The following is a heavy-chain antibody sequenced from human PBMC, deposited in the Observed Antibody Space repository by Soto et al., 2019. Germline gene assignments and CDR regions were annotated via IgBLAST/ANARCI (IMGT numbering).Heavy chain of an antibody. CDR1: GFTFSDYY. D-gene: IGHD3-22*01. CDR2: ISSSDSII. V-gene: IGHV3-11*01. CDR3: VVDLGYYHSSSYFDY. J-gene: IGHJ4*02. Sequence: PGGSLRLSCAASGFTFSDYYMSWIRRAPGKGLEWVSYISSSDSIIYYSDSVKGRFIISRDNAKNSLYLQMNSLRAEDTAVYYCVVDLGYYHSSSYFDYWCQGPLVTV.